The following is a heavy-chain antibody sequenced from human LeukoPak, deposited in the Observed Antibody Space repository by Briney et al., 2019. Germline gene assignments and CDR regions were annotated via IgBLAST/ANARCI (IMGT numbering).Heavy chain of an antibody. Sequence: SETLSLTCTVSGGSISSYYWSWLRQPPGKGLEWIGYIYYSGSTNYNPSLKSRVTISVDTSKNQFSLKLRSVTAADTAVYYCASRQASYNWNWGGDAFDIWGQGTMVTVSS. CDR2: IYYSGST. CDR1: GGSISSYY. V-gene: IGHV4-59*01. CDR3: ASRQASYNWNWGGDAFDI. J-gene: IGHJ3*02. D-gene: IGHD1-7*01.